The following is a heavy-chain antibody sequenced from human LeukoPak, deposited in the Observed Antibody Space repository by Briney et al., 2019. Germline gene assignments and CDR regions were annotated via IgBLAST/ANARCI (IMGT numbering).Heavy chain of an antibody. V-gene: IGHV1-46*01. Sequence: ASVKVSCKASGYTFTGYYMHWVRQAPGQGLEWMGIINPSGGSTSYAQKFQGRVTMTRDTSTSTVYMELSSLRSEDTAVYYCARGKRWLQFWDTLDYWGQGTLVTVSS. D-gene: IGHD5-24*01. CDR3: ARGKRWLQFWDTLDY. J-gene: IGHJ4*02. CDR2: INPSGGST. CDR1: GYTFTGYY.